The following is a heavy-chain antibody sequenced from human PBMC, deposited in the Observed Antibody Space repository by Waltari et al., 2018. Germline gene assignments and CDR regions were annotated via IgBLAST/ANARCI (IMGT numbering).Heavy chain of an antibody. V-gene: IGHV3-53*02. CDR1: GFVVSGNF. D-gene: IGHD6-25*01. Sequence: EVQLVETGGGFIQPVGSLRVSCAASGFVVSGNFMHWVRQAPGKGLEWVSLVNSAGNSFYADAVKGRFTISRDTSKNTLYLQMNSLRVEDTAMYYCVREAYLAAGFDFWGQGTPVTVSS. CDR3: VREAYLAAGFDF. CDR2: VNSAGNS. J-gene: IGHJ4*02.